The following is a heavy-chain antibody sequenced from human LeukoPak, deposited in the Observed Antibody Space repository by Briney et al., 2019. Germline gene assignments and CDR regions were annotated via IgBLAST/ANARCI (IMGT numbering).Heavy chain of an antibody. Sequence: GGSLRLSCAASGFTVSSNYMSWVRQAPGKGLEWVSVIYSGGSTYYADSVKGRFTISRDNSKNTLYLQMNGLRAEDTAVYYCARAGTLGSLYYYYGMDVWGQETTVTVSS. CDR1: GFTVSSNY. J-gene: IGHJ6*02. D-gene: IGHD3-10*01. CDR2: IYSGGST. V-gene: IGHV3-66*01. CDR3: ARAGTLGSLYYYYGMDV.